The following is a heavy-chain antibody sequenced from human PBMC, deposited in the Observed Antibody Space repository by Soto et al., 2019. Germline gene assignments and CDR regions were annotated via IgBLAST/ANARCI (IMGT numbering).Heavy chain of an antibody. V-gene: IGHV3-21*01. CDR1: GFTFSSFS. Sequence: GSLRLSCAASGFTFSSFSMNWVRQAPGKGPEWVSAISSSSSHTYYADSVKGRFTISRDNAKNSLYLQVNSLRAEDTAVYYCARDRSGSYPPGDGMDVWGPGTRSPSP. D-gene: IGHD3-10*01. CDR3: ARDRSGSYPPGDGMDV. CDR2: ISSSSSHT. J-gene: IGHJ6*02.